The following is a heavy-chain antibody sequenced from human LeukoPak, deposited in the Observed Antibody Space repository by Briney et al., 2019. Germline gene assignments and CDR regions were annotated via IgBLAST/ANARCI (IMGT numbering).Heavy chain of an antibody. D-gene: IGHD3-22*01. CDR2: ISSSSSTI. CDR1: GFTFSDYY. V-gene: IGHV3-11*04. Sequence: GGSLRLSCAASGFTFSDYYMSWIRQAPGKGLEWVSYISSSSSTIYYADSVKGRFTISRDNAKNSLYLQMNSLRAEDTAVYYCASSEDYYYGSNDAFDIWGQGTMVTVSS. CDR3: ASSEDYYYGSNDAFDI. J-gene: IGHJ3*02.